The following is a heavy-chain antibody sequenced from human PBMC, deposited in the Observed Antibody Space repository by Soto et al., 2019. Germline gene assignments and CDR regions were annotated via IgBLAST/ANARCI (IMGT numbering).Heavy chain of an antibody. CDR3: ARGSYCSGGSCRRARYYYYYMDV. V-gene: IGHV1-24*01. CDR2: FDPEDGET. D-gene: IGHD2-15*01. Sequence: GASVKVSCKVSGYTLTELSMHWVRQAPGKGLEWMGGFDPEDGETSYAQKFQGRVTMTKNTSISTAYMELSSLRSEDTAVYYCARGSYCSGGSCRRARYYYYYMDVWGKGTTVTVSS. CDR1: GYTLTELS. J-gene: IGHJ6*03.